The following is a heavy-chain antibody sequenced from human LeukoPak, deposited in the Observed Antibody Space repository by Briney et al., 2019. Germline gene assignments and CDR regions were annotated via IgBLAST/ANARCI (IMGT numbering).Heavy chain of an antibody. CDR3: ARRLTQYDCFDP. CDR1: GDSVSSNSVT. J-gene: IGHJ5*02. Sequence: TSQTLSHTCAISGDSVSSNSVTWNWIRQSPSRGFEWLGRTYYRSTWYNDYAVSVRGRITVNPDTSKNQFSLHLNSVTPEDTAVYYCARRLTQYDCFDPWGQGILVTVSS. D-gene: IGHD2-2*01. V-gene: IGHV6-1*01. CDR2: TYYRSTWYN.